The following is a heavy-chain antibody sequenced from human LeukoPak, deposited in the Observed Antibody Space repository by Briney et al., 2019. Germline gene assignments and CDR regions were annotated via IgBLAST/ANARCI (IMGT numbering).Heavy chain of an antibody. D-gene: IGHD3-10*01. CDR3: TRSRSLRYYYGSGSYAFDI. CDR2: IYTSGST. V-gene: IGHV4-4*07. CDR1: GDSISSYY. Sequence: SETLSLTCTVSGDSISSYYWSWIRQPAGKGLEWIGRIYTSGSTKYNPSLKSRVNMSVDMSNNQVSLRLSSVTAADTAVYYCTRSRSLRYYYGSGSYAFDIWGQGTMVTVSS. J-gene: IGHJ3*02.